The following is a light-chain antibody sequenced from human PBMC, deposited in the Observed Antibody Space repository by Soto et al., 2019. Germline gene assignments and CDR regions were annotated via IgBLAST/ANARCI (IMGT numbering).Light chain of an antibody. V-gene: IGKV3-20*01. Sequence: EFVLPQSPGTLSLSPRARPTLYCRATQSVSSNQLAWYQQKPGQAPRLLIYGASSRTTGIPDRFSGSGSGTNFTLTISRLETEDFAVYYCQQYGGSPGTFGQGTKVDIK. CDR3: QQYGGSPGT. J-gene: IGKJ1*01. CDR1: QSVSSNQ. CDR2: GAS.